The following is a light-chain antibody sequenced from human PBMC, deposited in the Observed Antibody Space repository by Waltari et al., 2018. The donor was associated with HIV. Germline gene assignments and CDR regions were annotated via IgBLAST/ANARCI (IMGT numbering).Light chain of an antibody. Sequence: QSALTQPASVSGSPGPSITISCTGTSSAIGGFNYFSWYQQHPDKAPKLIIFDVDIRPSGISNRFSGSKSGNTASLTISGLQAEDEADYYCSSYASSFTLLFGGGTKLTVL. CDR1: SSAIGGFNY. CDR3: SSYASSFTLL. J-gene: IGLJ3*02. V-gene: IGLV2-14*03. CDR2: DVD.